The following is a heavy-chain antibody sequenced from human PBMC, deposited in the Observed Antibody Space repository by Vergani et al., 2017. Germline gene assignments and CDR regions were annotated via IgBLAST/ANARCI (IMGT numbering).Heavy chain of an antibody. J-gene: IGHJ6*03. CDR2: ISGSGGST. D-gene: IGHD1/OR15-1a*01. CDR3: VKAGTAHTNYYYYYYMDV. CDR1: GFTFSSYA. V-gene: IGHV3-23*01. Sequence: EVQLLESGGGLVQPGGSLRLSCAASGFTFSSYAMSWVRQAPGRGLEWVSDISGSGGSTYYADSVKGRFTISRDNSKNTLYLQMSSLRAEDTAVYYCVKAGTAHTNYYYYYYMDVWGKGTTVTVSS.